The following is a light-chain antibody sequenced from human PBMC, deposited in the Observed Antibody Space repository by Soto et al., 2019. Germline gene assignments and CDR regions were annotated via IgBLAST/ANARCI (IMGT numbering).Light chain of an antibody. J-gene: IGKJ5*01. CDR3: QQYGSSPPSST. CDR1: QSVLYSSNNKNY. Sequence: DIVMTQSPDSLAVSLGERATINCKSSQSVLYSSNNKNYLAWYQQKPGQAPRLLIYGASNRATDIPDRFSGRGSGTDFTLTISRLEPEDFAVYYCQQYGSSPPSSTFGQGTRREIK. CDR2: GAS. V-gene: IGKV4-1*01.